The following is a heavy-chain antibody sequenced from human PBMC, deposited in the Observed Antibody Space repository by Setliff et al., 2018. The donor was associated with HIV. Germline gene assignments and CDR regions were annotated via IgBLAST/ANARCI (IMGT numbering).Heavy chain of an antibody. CDR1: GFTFSSYD. J-gene: IGHJ5*02. CDR3: ARVGTTVTTRETYKWFDP. V-gene: IGHV4-34*01. Sequence: PGGSLRLSCAASGFTFSSYDMNWVRQSPGKGLEWIGEIDHSGSTKYNPSPKSRVTLSVDTSKNQFSLKIDSVIAADTAVYFCARVGTTVTTRETYKWFDPWGQGTLVTVSS. D-gene: IGHD4-17*01. CDR2: IDHSGST.